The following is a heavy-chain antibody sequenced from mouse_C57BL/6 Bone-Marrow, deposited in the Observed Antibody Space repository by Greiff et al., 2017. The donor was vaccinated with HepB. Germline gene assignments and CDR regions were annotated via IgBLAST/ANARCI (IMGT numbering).Heavy chain of an antibody. D-gene: IGHD1-1*01. CDR1: GFPITSGYY. V-gene: IGHV12-3*01. CDR2: ITHSGET. J-gene: IGHJ1*03. Sequence: EESGPGLVKPSQSLFLTCSITGFPITSGYYWIWIRQSPGKPLEWMGYITHSGETFYNPSLQSPISITRETSKNQFFLQLNSVTTEDTAMYYCAGAAYYYGSPWYFDVWGTGTTVTVSS. CDR3: AGAAYYYGSPWYFDV.